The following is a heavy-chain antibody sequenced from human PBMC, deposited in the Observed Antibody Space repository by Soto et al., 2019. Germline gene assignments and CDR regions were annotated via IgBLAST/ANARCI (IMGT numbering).Heavy chain of an antibody. CDR3: VRAWRGNSDGYLY. Sequence: EVQLVESGGGLVQPGGSLRLSCAVSGLTFTTYNFNWVRQAPGKGLEWISFINPGSVTRHYADSVKGRFTIYRDNAKNSLYLQMNSLTDADTAVYYCVRAWRGNSDGYLYWGQGTLVTVSS. D-gene: IGHD2-21*01. J-gene: IGHJ4*02. CDR2: INPGSVTR. CDR1: GLTFTTYN. V-gene: IGHV3-48*02.